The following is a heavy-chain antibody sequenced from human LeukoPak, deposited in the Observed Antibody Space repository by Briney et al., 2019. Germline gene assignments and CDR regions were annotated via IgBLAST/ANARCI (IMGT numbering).Heavy chain of an antibody. J-gene: IGHJ4*02. D-gene: IGHD6-19*01. CDR2: IYGYGGT. Sequence: PGGSLRLSRTGSGFSVINSYMTWVRQAPGKGLEWVSLIYGYGGTFYADSVKGRFTIARHNFENTLYLQMNSLRPEDTAVYHCARVGVGTVAGNYFDDWGQGTLVTVSS. CDR1: GFSVINSY. CDR3: ARVGVGTVAGNYFDD. V-gene: IGHV3-53*04.